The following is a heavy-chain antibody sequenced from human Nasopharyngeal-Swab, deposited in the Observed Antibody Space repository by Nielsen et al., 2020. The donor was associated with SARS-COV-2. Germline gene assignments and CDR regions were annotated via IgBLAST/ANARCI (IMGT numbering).Heavy chain of an antibody. Sequence: SETLSLTCTVSGGSLSSRGSYWGWIRQPPGKGLEWIVNIDYSGNTYINWSLKSAVTISIDSSKNHFSLEVTSVTAADTAVYYCVRFVETTGWYNWFDPWGQGTLVTVSS. D-gene: IGHD6-19*01. CDR2: IDYSGNT. CDR1: GGSLSSRGSY. CDR3: VRFVETTGWYNWFDP. J-gene: IGHJ5*02. V-gene: IGHV4-39*07.